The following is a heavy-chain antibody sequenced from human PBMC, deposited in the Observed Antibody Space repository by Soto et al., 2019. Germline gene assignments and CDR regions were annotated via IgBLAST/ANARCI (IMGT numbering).Heavy chain of an antibody. CDR1: GGTFSSYA. J-gene: IGHJ4*02. Sequence: ASVKVSCKASGGTFSSYAISWVRQAPGQGLEWMGGIIPIFGTANYAQKFQGRVTITADESTSTAYMELSSLRSEDTAVYYCASSYCSGGSCYSAIEYYFDYWGQGTRVTVSS. CDR3: ASSYCSGGSCYSAIEYYFDY. CDR2: IIPIFGTA. V-gene: IGHV1-69*13. D-gene: IGHD2-15*01.